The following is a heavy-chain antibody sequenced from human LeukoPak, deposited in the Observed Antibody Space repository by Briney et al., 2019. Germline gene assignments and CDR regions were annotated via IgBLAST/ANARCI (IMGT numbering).Heavy chain of an antibody. J-gene: IGHJ6*02. V-gene: IGHV1-2*02. CDR2: INPNSGGT. CDR1: GYTFTGYY. Sequence: ASVKVSCKASGYTFTGYYMHWVRQAPGQGLEWMGWINPNSGGTNYAQKFQGRVTMTRDTSISTAYMELSRLRSDDTAVYYRARKKMTTVTTVYYGMDVWGQGTTVTVSS. D-gene: IGHD4-17*01. CDR3: ARKKMTTVTTVYYGMDV.